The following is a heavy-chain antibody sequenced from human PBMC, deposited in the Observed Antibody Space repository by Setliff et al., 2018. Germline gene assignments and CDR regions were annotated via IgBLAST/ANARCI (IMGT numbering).Heavy chain of an antibody. CDR3: VRTTRSTGFYGQGVAYYMDV. V-gene: IGHV4-39*07. CDR1: GGSINSDSHY. CDR2: IYSSGSTT. Sequence: PSETLSLTCVVSGGSINSDSHYWGWIRQPPGKGLEWIGRIYSSGSTTYYNPSLESRVTIIMATSKNRFSLWLTSVTAADAAVYYCVRTTRSTGFYGQGVAYYMDVWDKGTTVTVSS. J-gene: IGHJ6*03. D-gene: IGHD2-8*02.